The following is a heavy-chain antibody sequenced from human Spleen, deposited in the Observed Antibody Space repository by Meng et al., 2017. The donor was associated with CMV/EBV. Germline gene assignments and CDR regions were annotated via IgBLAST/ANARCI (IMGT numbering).Heavy chain of an antibody. CDR3: ARDCYSGSGSYNYFDY. D-gene: IGHD3-10*01. CDR2: INPSGGST. Sequence: YTFTSSSIHWVRQAPGQGLEWMGIINPSGGSTSYAQKFQGRVTMTRDTSTSTVNMELSSLRSEDTAVYYCARDCYSGSGSYNYFDYWAQGTLVTVSS. V-gene: IGHV1-46*01. CDR1: YTFTSSS. J-gene: IGHJ4*02.